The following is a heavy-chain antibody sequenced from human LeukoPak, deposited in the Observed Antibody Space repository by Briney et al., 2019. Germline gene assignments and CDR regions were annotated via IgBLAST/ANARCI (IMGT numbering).Heavy chain of an antibody. CDR1: GGSIRRSNYY. CDR3: ARDLYSSSSR. CDR2: KYYSGST. J-gene: IGHJ4*02. V-gene: IGHV4-39*07. Sequence: PSETLSLTCTVSGGSIRRSNYYWGWIRQPPGKGLEWIASKYYSGSTYYNPSLKSRVTISVDTSKNQFSLKLSSVTAADTAVYYCARDLYSSSSRWGQGTLVTVSS. D-gene: IGHD6-6*01.